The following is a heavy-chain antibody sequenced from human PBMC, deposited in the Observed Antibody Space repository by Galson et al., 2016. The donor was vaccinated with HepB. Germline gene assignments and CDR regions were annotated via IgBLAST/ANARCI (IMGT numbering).Heavy chain of an antibody. J-gene: IGHJ4*02. Sequence: QSGAEVKKPGESLKISCQGSGYRFNTYWIAWVRQMPGKGLEWMGMIFPTSSGTRYSPSLQGQVTISADNSLSIASLQGSSLRASDTAMYYCATQTAEGSFDYWGQGTPVTVSS. CDR3: ATQTAEGSFDY. CDR1: GYRFNTYW. CDR2: IFPTSSGT. D-gene: IGHD2-21*02. V-gene: IGHV5-51*01.